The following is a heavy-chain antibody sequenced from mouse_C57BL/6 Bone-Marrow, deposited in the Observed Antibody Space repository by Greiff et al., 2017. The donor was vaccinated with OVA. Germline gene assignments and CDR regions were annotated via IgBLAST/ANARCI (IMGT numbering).Heavy chain of an antibody. Sequence: EVKVEESGPGLVKPSQSLSLTCSVTGYSITSGYYWNWIRQFPGNKLEWMGYISYDGSNKYNPSLKNRISITRDTSKNQFFLKLNSVTTEDTATYYCALDSSGHVAAMDYWGQGTSVTVSS. D-gene: IGHD3-2*02. CDR1: GYSITSGYY. J-gene: IGHJ4*01. CDR3: ALDSSGHVAAMDY. CDR2: ISYDGSN. V-gene: IGHV3-6*01.